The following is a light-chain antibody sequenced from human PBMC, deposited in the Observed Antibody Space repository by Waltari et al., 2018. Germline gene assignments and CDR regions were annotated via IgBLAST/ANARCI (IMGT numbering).Light chain of an antibody. V-gene: IGKV3-11*01. CDR3: QQRSHWPRT. CDR1: QSVYNY. J-gene: IGKJ3*01. CDR2: DSS. Sequence: EIVLTQSPATLSLSPGERATLSCRASQSVYNYLAWYQQQPGQAPRLLIYDSSIRATVIPARFSGSDAATDFTLTISRLEPEDFAVYYCQQRSHWPRTFGPGTKVDIK.